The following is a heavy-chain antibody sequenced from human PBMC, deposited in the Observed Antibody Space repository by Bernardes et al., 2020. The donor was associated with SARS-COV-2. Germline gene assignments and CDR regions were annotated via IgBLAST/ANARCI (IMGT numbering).Heavy chain of an antibody. CDR3: ATAIAAAGTPGNYYYYYGMDV. CDR2: FDPEDGET. CDR1: GYTLTELY. J-gene: IGHJ6*02. V-gene: IGHV1-24*01. Sequence: ASVKVSCKVSGYTLTELYMHWVRQAPGKGLAWMGGFDPEDGETIYAQKFQGRVTMTEDTSTDTAYMELSSLRSEDTAVYYCATAIAAAGTPGNYYYYYGMDVWGQGTTVTVSS. D-gene: IGHD6-13*01.